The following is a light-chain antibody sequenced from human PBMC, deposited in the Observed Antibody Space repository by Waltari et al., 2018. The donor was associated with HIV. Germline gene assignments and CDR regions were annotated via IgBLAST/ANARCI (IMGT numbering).Light chain of an antibody. CDR1: SSDVGTYNL. J-gene: IGLJ2*01. V-gene: IGLV2-23*02. CDR2: EVN. Sequence: QSALTQPASVSRSPGQSITIYCTGTSSDVGTYNLVSWYQQRPGNAPKLMIYEVNKRPSGVSNRFSGSKSGNTASLTISGLQAEDEATYYCCSYAAGRTSVLFGGGTKLTVL. CDR3: CSYAAGRTSVL.